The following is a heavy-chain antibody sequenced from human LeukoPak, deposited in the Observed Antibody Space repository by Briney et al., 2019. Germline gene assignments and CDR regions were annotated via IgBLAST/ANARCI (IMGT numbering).Heavy chain of an antibody. CDR1: ADSISNSAYY. V-gene: IGHV4-39*01. J-gene: IGHJ6*02. CDR3: ARKTPGTSVDV. Sequence: SETLSLTCTVSADSISNSAYYWVWIRQPPGKGLEWIWTITNTGNTYSNPSLKSRVTISIETSKTKIYLKLTSVTAADTAVFYCARKTPGTSVDVWGQGTPVTVSS. CDR2: ITNTGNT. D-gene: IGHD3-10*01.